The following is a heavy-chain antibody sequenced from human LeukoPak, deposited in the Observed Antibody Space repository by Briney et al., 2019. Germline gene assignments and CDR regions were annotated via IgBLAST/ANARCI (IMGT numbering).Heavy chain of an antibody. CDR3: AKGSFRGITGTLRGGFDY. V-gene: IGHV3-9*03. Sequence: GRSLRLSCAPSGFTFDDYAMHWVRQPPGKGLEWGSGISVNSGIIGYADSVKGRFTISRDNAKNSLYLQMNSLRAEDMALYYCAKGSFRGITGTLRGGFDYWGQGTLVTVSS. J-gene: IGHJ4*02. D-gene: IGHD1-7*01. CDR1: GFTFDDYA. CDR2: ISVNSGII.